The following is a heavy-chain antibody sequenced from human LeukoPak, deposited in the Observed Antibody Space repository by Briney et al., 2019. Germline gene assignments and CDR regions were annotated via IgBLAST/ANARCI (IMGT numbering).Heavy chain of an antibody. CDR3: ATDIVVVVAARYYGMDV. Sequence: ASVKVSCKVSGYTLTELSMHWVRQAPGKGLEWMGGFDPEDGETIYAQKFQGRVTMTEDTSTDTAYMELSSLRSEDTAVYYCATDIVVVVAARYYGMDVWGQGTTVTVSS. D-gene: IGHD2-15*01. CDR2: FDPEDGET. CDR1: GYTLTELS. V-gene: IGHV1-24*01. J-gene: IGHJ6*02.